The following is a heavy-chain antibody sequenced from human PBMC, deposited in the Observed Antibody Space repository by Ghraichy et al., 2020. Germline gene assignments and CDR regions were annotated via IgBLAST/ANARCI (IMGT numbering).Heavy chain of an antibody. CDR2: INTDASST. CDR3: ARGGSSKGLDY. V-gene: IGHV3-74*01. J-gene: IGHJ4*02. Sequence: GGSLRLSCAASGFTFSAYWMHWVRQAPGKGLVWVSRINTDASSTNYADSVKGRFTISRDNAKNTLYLQMNSLRAEDTAVYYCARGGSSKGLDYWGQGTLVTVSS. D-gene: IGHD6-13*01. CDR1: GFTFSAYW.